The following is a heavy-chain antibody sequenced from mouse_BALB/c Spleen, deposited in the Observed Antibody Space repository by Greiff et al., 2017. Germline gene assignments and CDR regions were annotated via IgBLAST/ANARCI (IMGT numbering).Heavy chain of an antibody. Sequence: VQLQESGAELAKPGASVKMSCKASGYTFTSYWMHWVKQRPGQGLEWIRYINPSTGYTEYNQKFKDKATLTADKSSSTAYMQLSSLTSEDSAVYYCARSNSVAYWGQGTLVTVSA. CDR2: INPSTGYT. D-gene: IGHD4-1*02. CDR1: GYTFTSYW. CDR3: ARSNSVAY. V-gene: IGHV1-7*01. J-gene: IGHJ3*01.